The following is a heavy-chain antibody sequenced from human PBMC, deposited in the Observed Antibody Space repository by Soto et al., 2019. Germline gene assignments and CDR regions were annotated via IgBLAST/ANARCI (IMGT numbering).Heavy chain of an antibody. Sequence: ASVKVSCKASGYTFTGHYILWVRQAPGQGLEWMGWVNPISGGTIYAQKFLGWVTMTRDTSTSTAYLGLRSLTSDATAVYYCARAKNFGSGELDYWGQGTLVTVSS. J-gene: IGHJ4*02. V-gene: IGHV1-2*04. CDR1: GYTFTGHY. CDR3: ARAKNFGSGELDY. CDR2: VNPISGGT. D-gene: IGHD3-10*01.